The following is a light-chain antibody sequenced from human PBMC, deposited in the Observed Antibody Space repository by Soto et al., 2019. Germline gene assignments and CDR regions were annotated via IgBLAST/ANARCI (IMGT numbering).Light chain of an antibody. J-gene: IGLJ3*02. CDR2: GNS. CDR1: SSNIGAGYD. V-gene: IGLV1-40*01. CDR3: QSYDSRLSVV. Sequence: QSVLTQPPSVSGAPGQRATISCTGSSSNIGAGYDVHWYQQLPGTAPKLLIYGNSNRPSGVPDRFSGSKSGTSASLAITGLQAEDEADYYCQSYDSRLSVVFGGGTKLTVL.